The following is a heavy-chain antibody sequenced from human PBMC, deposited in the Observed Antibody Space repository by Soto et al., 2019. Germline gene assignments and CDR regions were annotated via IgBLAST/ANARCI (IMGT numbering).Heavy chain of an antibody. CDR2: ISCSGGST. CDR1: GFTFSSYA. V-gene: IGHV3-23*01. Sequence: AGGSLRLSCAASGFTFSSYAMSWVRQAPGKGQEWVSAISCSGGSTYYADSVKGLFTISRDNSKNTLYLQMNSLRAEDTAVYYCAKPDDSSGYYVAWYFDYWGQRTLVTVSP. D-gene: IGHD3-22*01. CDR3: AKPDDSSGYYVAWYFDY. J-gene: IGHJ4*02.